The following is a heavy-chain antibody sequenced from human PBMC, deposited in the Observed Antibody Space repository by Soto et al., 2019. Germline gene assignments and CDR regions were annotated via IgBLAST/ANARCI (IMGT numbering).Heavy chain of an antibody. CDR1: GGTFSSYA. CDR3: ARDTETAMATGDYYYGMDV. Sequence: QVQLVQSGAEVKKPGSSVKVSCKASGGTFSSYAISWVRQAPGQGLEWMGGIIPIFGTANYAQKFQGRVTITADESTSTAYMELSSLRSEDTAVYYCARDTETAMATGDYYYGMDVWGQGTTVTVSS. D-gene: IGHD5-18*01. V-gene: IGHV1-69*12. CDR2: IIPIFGTA. J-gene: IGHJ6*02.